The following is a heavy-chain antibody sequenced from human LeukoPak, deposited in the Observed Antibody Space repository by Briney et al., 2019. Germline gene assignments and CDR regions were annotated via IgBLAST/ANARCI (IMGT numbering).Heavy chain of an antibody. Sequence: GASVKVSCKASGYTFTSYDINWVRQATGQGLEWMGWMNPNSGNTGYAQKFQGRVTMTRNTPISTAYMELSSLRSEDTAVYYCARGLSSSWYYYYGMDVWGQGTTVTVSS. CDR2: MNPNSGNT. D-gene: IGHD6-13*01. CDR3: ARGLSSSWYYYYGMDV. J-gene: IGHJ6*02. CDR1: GYTFTSYD. V-gene: IGHV1-8*01.